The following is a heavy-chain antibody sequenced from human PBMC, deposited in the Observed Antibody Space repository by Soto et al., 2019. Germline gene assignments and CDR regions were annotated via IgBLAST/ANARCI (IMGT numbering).Heavy chain of an antibody. Sequence: PGGSLRLSCAASGFTFSSYAMSWVHQAPGMGLEWVSAISGSGGSTYYADSVKGRFTISRDNSKNTLYLQMNSLRAEDTAVYYCAKDAKIVLMVYAKNYYYYGMDVWGQGTTVTVSS. J-gene: IGHJ6*02. V-gene: IGHV3-23*01. D-gene: IGHD2-8*01. CDR1: GFTFSSYA. CDR2: ISGSGGST. CDR3: AKDAKIVLMVYAKNYYYYGMDV.